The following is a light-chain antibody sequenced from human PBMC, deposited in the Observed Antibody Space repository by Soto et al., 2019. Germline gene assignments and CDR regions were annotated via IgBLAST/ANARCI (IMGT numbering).Light chain of an antibody. CDR3: QQRSDWPPIT. CDR2: DAS. Sequence: EIVLTQSPDTLSLSPGDRATPSCRASQSISSYLAWYQQKPGQSPRLLIYDASNRATGIPARFSGSGSGTDFTLTISSLEPEDFAVYYCQQRSDWPPITFGQGTRLEIK. V-gene: IGKV3-11*01. CDR1: QSISSY. J-gene: IGKJ5*01.